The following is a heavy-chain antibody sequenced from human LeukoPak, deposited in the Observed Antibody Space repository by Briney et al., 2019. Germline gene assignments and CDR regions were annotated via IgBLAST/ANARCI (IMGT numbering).Heavy chain of an antibody. Sequence: PSETLSLTCSVSGGSISGYYWSWMRQPPGKGLEWIGYIYYTGSTNYNPSLKSRVTISVDTSMNQFSLKLSSVTAADTAVYYCARDKGSYGAHFDYWGQGILVTVSS. V-gene: IGHV4-59*12. D-gene: IGHD4-17*01. CDR1: GGSISGYY. CDR2: IYYTGST. J-gene: IGHJ4*02. CDR3: ARDKGSYGAHFDY.